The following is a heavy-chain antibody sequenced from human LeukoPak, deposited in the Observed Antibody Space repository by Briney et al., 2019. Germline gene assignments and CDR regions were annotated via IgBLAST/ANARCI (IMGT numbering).Heavy chain of an antibody. J-gene: IGHJ4*02. CDR3: ARSVFGDYGGFDY. CDR1: GLNVNNNY. Sequence: GGSLRLSCAASGLNVNNNYMSWVRQAPGKGLEWVSVFYSDGRIFYADSVKGRFTISRDNFRNTLYLQMNSLRAEDTAVYYCARSVFGDYGGFDYWGQGTLVTVSS. D-gene: IGHD4-17*01. CDR2: FYSDGRI. V-gene: IGHV3-66*01.